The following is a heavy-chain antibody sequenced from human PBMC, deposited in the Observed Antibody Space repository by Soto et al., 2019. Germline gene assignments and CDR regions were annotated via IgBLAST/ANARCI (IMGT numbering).Heavy chain of an antibody. Sequence: SETLSLTCTVSGGSISSYYWSWIRQPPGKGLEWIGYIYYSGSTNYNPSLKSRVTISVDTSKNQFSLKLSSVTAADTAVYYCARLQHRPYYHYYYVDVWGKGTTVTVSS. D-gene: IGHD4-4*01. J-gene: IGHJ6*03. V-gene: IGHV4-59*01. CDR3: ARLQHRPYYHYYYVDV. CDR1: GGSISSYY. CDR2: IYYSGST.